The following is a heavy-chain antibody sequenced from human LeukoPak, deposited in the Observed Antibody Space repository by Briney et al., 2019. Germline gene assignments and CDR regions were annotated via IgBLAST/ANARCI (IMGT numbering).Heavy chain of an antibody. V-gene: IGHV3-49*04. J-gene: IGHJ4*02. Sequence: GGSLRLSCTASGFTFGDYAMSWVRQAPGKGLEWVGFIRSKTFGGTIEYAASVKGRFTISRDDPKSIAYLQMNSLKTEDTAVYYCTRYDGLDYWGQGTLVTVSS. CDR2: IRSKTFGGTI. D-gene: IGHD1-1*01. CDR1: GFTFGDYA. CDR3: TRYDGLDY.